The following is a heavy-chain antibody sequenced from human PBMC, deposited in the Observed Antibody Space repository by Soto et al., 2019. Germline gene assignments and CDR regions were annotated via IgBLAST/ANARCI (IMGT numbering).Heavy chain of an antibody. D-gene: IGHD6-13*01. CDR1: GGSISSYY. V-gene: IGHV4-59*01. CDR2: IYYSGST. Sequence: SETLSLTCTVSGGSISSYYWSWIRQPPGKGLEWIGYIYYSGSTNYNPSLKSRVTISVDTSKNQFSLKLSSVTAADTAVYYCARIAAAGYYFDYWGQGTLLTVSS. J-gene: IGHJ4*02. CDR3: ARIAAAGYYFDY.